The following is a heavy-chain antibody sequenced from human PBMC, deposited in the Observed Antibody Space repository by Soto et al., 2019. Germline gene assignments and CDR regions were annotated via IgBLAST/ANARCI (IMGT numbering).Heavy chain of an antibody. CDR2: INPNSGGT. CDR1: GYTFTGYY. V-gene: IGHV1-2*04. D-gene: IGHD2-21*02. J-gene: IGHJ6*02. CDR3: ARDLGGHCGGDCPPPGYYGMDV. Sequence: ASVKVSCKASGYTFTGYYIHWVRQAPGQGLEWMGWINPNSGGTNYAQKFQGWVTMTRDTSISTAYMELSRLRSDDTAVYYCARDLGGHCGGDCPPPGYYGMDVWGQGTTVTVSS.